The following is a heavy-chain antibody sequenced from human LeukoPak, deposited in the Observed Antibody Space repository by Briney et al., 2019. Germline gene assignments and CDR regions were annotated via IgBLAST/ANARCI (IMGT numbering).Heavy chain of an antibody. J-gene: IGHJ3*02. CDR1: GGSISSSSYY. Sequence: SETLSLACTVSGGSISSSSYYWGWIRQPPGKGLEWIGSIYYSGSTYYNPSLKSRVTISVDTSKNQFSLKLSSVTAADTAVYYCARQFAGAHAFDIWGQGTMVTVSS. V-gene: IGHV4-39*01. CDR2: IYYSGST. D-gene: IGHD7-27*01. CDR3: ARQFAGAHAFDI.